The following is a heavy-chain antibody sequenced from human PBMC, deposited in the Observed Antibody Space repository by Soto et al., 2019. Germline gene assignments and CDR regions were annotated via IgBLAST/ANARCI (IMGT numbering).Heavy chain of an antibody. CDR1: GDSVRNQY. D-gene: IGHD3-16*01. CDR3: ARTLDYGHMDV. J-gene: IGHJ6*03. V-gene: IGHV4-4*09. CDR2: IYRSGST. Sequence: QVQMQESGPGLVKPSETLSLTCTVSGDSVRNQYWSWIRRPPGRGLEWIGYIYRSGSTKYNPSLTSRLTLSVDTSKNQFSLKLSSVTAADTAVYYCARTLDYGHMDVWGKGTTVTVSS.